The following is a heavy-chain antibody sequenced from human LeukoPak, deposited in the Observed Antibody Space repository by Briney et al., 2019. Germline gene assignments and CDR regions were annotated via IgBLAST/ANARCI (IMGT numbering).Heavy chain of an antibody. CDR2: INPSGGST. CDR1: GCTFTSCY. V-gene: IGHV1-46*01. Sequence: ASVKVSCKASGCTFTSCYMHWVRQPHGQGLEWMGIINPSGGSTSYAQKFQGRVTMTRDTSTSKVYMELSSLRSEDTAVYYCTRAKLWHPGDYWGQGTLVTVSS. D-gene: IGHD5-18*01. CDR3: TRAKLWHPGDY. J-gene: IGHJ4*02.